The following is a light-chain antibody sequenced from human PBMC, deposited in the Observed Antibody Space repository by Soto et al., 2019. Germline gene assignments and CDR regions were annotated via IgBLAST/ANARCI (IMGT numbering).Light chain of an antibody. J-gene: IGLJ2*01. CDR2: EVS. Sequence: QSALTQPPSASGSPGQSVTISCTGTSSDVGGYNYVYWYQQRPGTAPKLMIYEVSKRPSGVPDRFSGSKSGNTASLTVSGLQDEADADYYCSAYARSNTLVFGGGTKLTVL. CDR3: SAYARSNTLV. CDR1: SSDVGGYNY. V-gene: IGLV2-8*01.